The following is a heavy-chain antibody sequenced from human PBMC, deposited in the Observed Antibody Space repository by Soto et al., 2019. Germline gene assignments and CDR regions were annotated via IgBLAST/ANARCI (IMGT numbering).Heavy chain of an antibody. CDR1: GFTFSSYG. Sequence: QVQLVESGGGVVQPGRSLRLSCAASGFTFSSYGMHWVRQAPGKGLEWVAVISYDGSNKYYADSVKGRFTISRDNSKNTLYLQMNSLRAEXTAVYXXXXRQXXFXXXXXXXTGIDYWGQGTLVTVSS. V-gene: IGHV3-30*03. J-gene: IGHJ4*02. CDR3: XXRQXXFXXXXXXXTGIDY. CDR2: ISYDGSNK.